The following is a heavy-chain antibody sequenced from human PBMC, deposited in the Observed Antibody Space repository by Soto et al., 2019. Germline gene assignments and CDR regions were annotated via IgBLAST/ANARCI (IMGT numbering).Heavy chain of an antibody. CDR1: GYTFTSYG. CDR3: ARILAYCGGDCRYFQH. CDR2: ISAYNGNT. D-gene: IGHD2-21*02. J-gene: IGHJ1*01. Sequence: GASVKVSCKASGYTFTSYGISWVRQAPGQGLEWMGWISAYNGNTNYAQKLQGRVTMTTDTSTSTAYMELRSLRSDDTAVYYCARILAYCGGDCRYFQHWGQGTLVTVSS. V-gene: IGHV1-18*04.